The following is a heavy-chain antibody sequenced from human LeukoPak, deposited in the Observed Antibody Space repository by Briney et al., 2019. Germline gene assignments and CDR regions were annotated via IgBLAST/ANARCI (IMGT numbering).Heavy chain of an antibody. CDR2: IYHSGST. Sequence: SGTLTLTCAVSGGTFSSSNWRSWVRQPPGKGQEWIGEIYHSGSTNYNPSLKSRVTISVDKSKNQFSLKLSSVAAADTAVYYCARASTPAVPGESVYFDYWGQGTLVTVSS. CDR3: ARASTPAVPGESVYFDY. CDR1: GGTFSSSNW. D-gene: IGHD3-10*01. J-gene: IGHJ4*02. V-gene: IGHV4-4*02.